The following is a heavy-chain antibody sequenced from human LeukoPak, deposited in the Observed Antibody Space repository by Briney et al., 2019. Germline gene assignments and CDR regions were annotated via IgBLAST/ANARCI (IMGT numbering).Heavy chain of an antibody. D-gene: IGHD3-3*01. V-gene: IGHV4-34*01. Sequence: SETLSLTCTVSGGSISSYYWTWIRQPPGKGLEWIGEINHSGSPNNNPSLKSRVSISFDTSKNQFSLKLTSVTAADTAVYYCGSRRTAMFGVIKGPIDYWGQGTLVTVSS. J-gene: IGHJ4*02. CDR1: GGSISSYY. CDR2: INHSGSP. CDR3: GSRRTAMFGVIKGPIDY.